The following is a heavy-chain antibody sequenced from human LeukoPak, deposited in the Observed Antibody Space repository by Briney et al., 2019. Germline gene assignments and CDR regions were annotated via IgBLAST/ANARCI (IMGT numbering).Heavy chain of an antibody. J-gene: IGHJ4*02. V-gene: IGHV3-23*01. CDR2: IIGSGGST. Sequence: GGSLRLSFAASGFTLSSYAISWVRQAPGKGLGLVSSIIGSGGSTYYADCVKDRFTISRDNSKHTLYLQMNSLRAEETALYYCGKDDGWGVRDSRGYSEFYFDYWGQGTLVNVSS. CDR3: GKDDGWGVRDSRGYSEFYFDY. D-gene: IGHD3-22*01. CDR1: GFTLSSYA.